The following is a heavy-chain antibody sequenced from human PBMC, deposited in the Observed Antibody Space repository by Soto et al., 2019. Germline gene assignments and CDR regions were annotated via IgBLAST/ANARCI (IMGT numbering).Heavy chain of an antibody. CDR3: ARDRESSQDYGMDV. CDR2: ISSSSSYI. J-gene: IGHJ6*02. V-gene: IGHV3-21*01. CDR1: GFTFSSYS. Sequence: LRLSCAASGFTFSSYSMNWVRQAPGKGLEWVSSISSSSSYIYYADSVKGRFTISRDNAKNSLHLQMNSLRAEDTAVYYCARDRESSQDYGMDVWGQGTTVTVSS.